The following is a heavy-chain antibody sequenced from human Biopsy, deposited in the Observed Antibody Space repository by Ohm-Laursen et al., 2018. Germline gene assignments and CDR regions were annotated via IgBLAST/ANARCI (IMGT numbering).Heavy chain of an antibody. V-gene: IGHV4-59*01. CDR1: GDSISSDY. CDR2: ISNRGST. J-gene: IGHJ3*01. D-gene: IGHD3-3*01. Sequence: SETLSLTCTVSGDSISSDYWSWIRQPPRKGLEWMGYISNRGSTNYNPSLRGRVTISVDTSKNQFSLKLSSVTAADTAVFFCARLSRLDDHWNDDPPDAFDVWGQGKMVTVSS. CDR3: ARLSRLDDHWNDDPPDAFDV.